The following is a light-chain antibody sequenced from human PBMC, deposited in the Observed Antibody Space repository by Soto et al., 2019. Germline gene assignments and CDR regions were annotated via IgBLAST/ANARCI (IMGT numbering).Light chain of an antibody. CDR3: QNYNSYSWT. V-gene: IGKV1-5*01. Sequence: DIQMTQSPSTLSASVGDRVTITCRARQSISSWLAWYQQKPGKAPKLLFYDVSTLGSGFPSRFSGSGSGTEFTLTISSRQPDDFATYYRQNYNSYSWTGGQGTKVEIK. CDR2: DVS. CDR1: QSISSW. J-gene: IGKJ1*01.